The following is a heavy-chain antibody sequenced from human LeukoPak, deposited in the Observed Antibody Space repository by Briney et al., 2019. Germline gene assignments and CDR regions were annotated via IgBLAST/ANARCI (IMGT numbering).Heavy chain of an antibody. J-gene: IGHJ4*02. D-gene: IGHD6-13*01. CDR1: GFTFSSYA. Sequence: PGGSLRLSCAASGFTFSSYAMHWVRQAPGKGLEYVSAISSNGGSTYYANSVKGRFTISRDNSKNTLYLQMGSLRAEDMAVYYCARMAAAGHFDYWGQGTQVTVSS. V-gene: IGHV3-64*01. CDR3: ARMAAAGHFDY. CDR2: ISSNGGST.